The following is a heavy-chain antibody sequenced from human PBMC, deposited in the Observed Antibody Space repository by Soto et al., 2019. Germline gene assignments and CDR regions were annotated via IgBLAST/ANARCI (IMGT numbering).Heavy chain of an antibody. V-gene: IGHV3-48*01. CDR3: AHKRGIAVAN. Sequence: EVQLVESGGGLVQPGGSLRLSCAASGFTFSSYAMNWVRQAPGKGLEWVSSISTGSGTIYYADSVKGRFTISRDNAKNSLYLQMNSLRVEDTAVYYCAHKRGIAVANWGQGTMVTVSS. D-gene: IGHD6-19*01. CDR1: GFTFSSYA. CDR2: ISTGSGTI. J-gene: IGHJ3*01.